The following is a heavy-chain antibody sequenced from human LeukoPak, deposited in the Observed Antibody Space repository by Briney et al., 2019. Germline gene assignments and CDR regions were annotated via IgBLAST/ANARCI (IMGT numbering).Heavy chain of an antibody. CDR1: GFTLRSHY. Sequence: GGSLRLSCAASGFTLRSHYMSWLRQAPGKGLEWVANIRQDGKYMSYVGSVKGRFTISRDNAKNSLYLQMSSLRAEDTAVYYCGKKGAAAGSLSYPFDYWGQGALVTVSS. V-gene: IGHV3-7*03. J-gene: IGHJ4*02. D-gene: IGHD6-13*01. CDR2: IRQDGKYM. CDR3: GKKGAAAGSLSYPFDY.